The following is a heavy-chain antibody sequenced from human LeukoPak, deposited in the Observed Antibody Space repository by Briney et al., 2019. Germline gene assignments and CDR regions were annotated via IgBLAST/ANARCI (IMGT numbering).Heavy chain of an antibody. D-gene: IGHD6-19*01. CDR1: GFTFSSYS. J-gene: IGHJ4*02. CDR3: ARGAYNSGWSGGY. CDR2: ISSSSSTI. Sequence: RPGGSLRLSCAASGFTFSSYSMNWVRQAPGKGLEWVSFISSSSSTIYYADSVKGRFTISRDNAKNSLYMQMNSLRAEDTAVYYCARGAYNSGWSGGYWGQGTLVTVSS. V-gene: IGHV3-48*01.